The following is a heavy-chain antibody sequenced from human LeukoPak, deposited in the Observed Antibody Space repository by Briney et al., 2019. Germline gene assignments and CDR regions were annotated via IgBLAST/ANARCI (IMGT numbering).Heavy chain of an antibody. J-gene: IGHJ5*02. CDR1: GGSISSGGYS. CDR3: ARGGSPGHWFDP. Sequence: SETLSLTCAVSGGSISSGGYSWSWIRQPPGKGLEWIGYFYHSGSTYYNPSLKSRVTISVDRSKNQFSLKLSSVTAADTAVYYCARGGSPGHWFDPWGQGTLVTVSS. D-gene: IGHD1-26*01. CDR2: FYHSGST. V-gene: IGHV4-30-2*01.